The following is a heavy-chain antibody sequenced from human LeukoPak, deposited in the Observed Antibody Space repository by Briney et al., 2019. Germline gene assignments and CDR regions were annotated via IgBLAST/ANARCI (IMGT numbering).Heavy chain of an antibody. Sequence: GSLRLSCAASGFTFNSYTMSWVRQSPGKGLEWIGSIYYSGRTYYNPSLKSRVTISVDTSKNQFSLKLSSVTAADTAVYHCARRGYNYGLLFDYWGQGTLVTVSS. CDR2: IYYSGRT. CDR1: GFTFNSYT. CDR3: ARRGYNYGLLFDY. D-gene: IGHD5-18*01. J-gene: IGHJ4*02. V-gene: IGHV4-39*01.